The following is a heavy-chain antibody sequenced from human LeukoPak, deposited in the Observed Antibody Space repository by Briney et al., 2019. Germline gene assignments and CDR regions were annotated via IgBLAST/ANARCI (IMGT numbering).Heavy chain of an antibody. V-gene: IGHV3-23*01. Sequence: GRSLRLSCAASGFTFSSYAMHWVRQAPGKGLEWVSTLSGRGTATNYADSVKGRFTISRDNSKNTLYLQMDSLRAEDTAVYYCAKDDDGRCSSTSCYRWFDPWGQGTRVTVSS. CDR1: GFTFSSYA. CDR3: AKDDDGRCSSTSCYRWFDP. J-gene: IGHJ5*02. CDR2: LSGRGTAT. D-gene: IGHD2-2*02.